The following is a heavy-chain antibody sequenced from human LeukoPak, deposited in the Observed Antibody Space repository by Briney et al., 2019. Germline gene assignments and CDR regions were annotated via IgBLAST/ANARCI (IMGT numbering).Heavy chain of an antibody. V-gene: IGHV1-2*02. CDR2: INPNSGGT. Sequence: ASVKVSCKASGYTFTGYYMHWVRQAPGQGLEWMGWINPNSGGTNYAQKFQGRVTMTRDTSISTAYMGLSRLRSDDTAVYYCARDVRITMVRGVILGYYYYYMDVWGKGTTVTVSS. D-gene: IGHD3-10*01. CDR1: GYTFTGYY. J-gene: IGHJ6*03. CDR3: ARDVRITMVRGVILGYYYYYMDV.